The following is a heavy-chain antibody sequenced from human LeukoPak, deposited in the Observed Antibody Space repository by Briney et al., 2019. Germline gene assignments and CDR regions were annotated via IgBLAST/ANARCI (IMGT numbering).Heavy chain of an antibody. CDR1: GDTFTSYG. Sequence: ASVKVSCKASGDTFTSYGITWARQAPGQGLEWMGWISTYNGNTNYAQKLQGRVTMTTDTSTSTAYMELRSPKSDDTAVYYCARGRDWNYAFDYWGQGTLVTVSS. J-gene: IGHJ4*02. V-gene: IGHV1-18*01. CDR3: ARGRDWNYAFDY. CDR2: ISTYNGNT. D-gene: IGHD1-7*01.